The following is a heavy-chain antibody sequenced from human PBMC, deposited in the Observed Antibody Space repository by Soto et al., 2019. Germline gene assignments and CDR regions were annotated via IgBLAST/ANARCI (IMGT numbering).Heavy chain of an antibody. D-gene: IGHD3-9*01. Sequence: SVKVSCKASGGTFSSYTISWVRQAPGQGLEWMGRIIPILGIANYAQKFQGRVTITADKSTSTAYMELSSLRSEDTAVYYCESHRYFDHHTAAWFDPWGQGTLVTVSS. CDR1: GGTFSSYT. J-gene: IGHJ5*02. CDR2: IIPILGIA. V-gene: IGHV1-69*02. CDR3: ESHRYFDHHTAAWFDP.